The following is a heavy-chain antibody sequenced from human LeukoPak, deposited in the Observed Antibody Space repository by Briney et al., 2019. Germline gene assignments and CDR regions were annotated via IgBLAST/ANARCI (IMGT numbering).Heavy chain of an antibody. V-gene: IGHV3-30*14. CDR3: ARGDYYGSGSYAY. CDR2: ISYDGGDK. Sequence: GGSLRLSCAASGFTFRSYTMQWVRQAPGKGLEWVAVISYDGGDKYYADSVKGRFTISRDNSKNTLYLQMNSLRAEDTAVYYCARGDYYGSGSYAYWGQGTLVTVSS. D-gene: IGHD3-10*01. J-gene: IGHJ4*02. CDR1: GFTFRSYT.